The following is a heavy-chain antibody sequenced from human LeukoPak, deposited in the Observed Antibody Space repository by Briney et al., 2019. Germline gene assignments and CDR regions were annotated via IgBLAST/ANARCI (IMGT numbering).Heavy chain of an antibody. D-gene: IGHD1-26*01. CDR3: ARAPGSYWHYFDY. CDR2: ISYDGSNK. CDR1: GFTFSSYA. J-gene: IGHJ4*02. V-gene: IGHV3-30-3*01. Sequence: PGGSLRLSCAASGFTFSSYAMHWVRQAPGKGLEWVAVISYDGSNKYYADSVKGRFTISRDNSKNTLYLQMNSLRAEDTAVYYCARAPGSYWHYFDYWGQGTLVTVSS.